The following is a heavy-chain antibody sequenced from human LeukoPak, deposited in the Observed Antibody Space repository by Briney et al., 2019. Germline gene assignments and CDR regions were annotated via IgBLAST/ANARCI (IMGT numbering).Heavy chain of an antibody. CDR3: STGGVSRGNLLAY. CDR1: GFSFNYAW. CDR2: IKSKTDGGTT. J-gene: IGHJ4*02. Sequence: GGSLRLSCAASGFSFNYAWMSWVRQAPGKGLEWVGRIKSKTDGGTTDYAAPVKGRFTISRDDSRNTLYLHMNSLKTEDTAVYFCSTGGVSRGNLLAYWGQGTLVTVSS. V-gene: IGHV3-15*01. D-gene: IGHD3-10*01.